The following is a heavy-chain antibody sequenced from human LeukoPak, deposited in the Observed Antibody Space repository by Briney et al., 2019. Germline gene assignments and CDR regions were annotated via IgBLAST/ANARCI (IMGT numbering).Heavy chain of an antibody. J-gene: IGHJ4*02. Sequence: GGSLRLSCKASAFTFGDYAMSWFRQAPGKGLEWVGVIRSKTYGGTTEYAASVKGRFTISRDDSKRIAYLQMSSLKPEDTAVYYCTGIDYYAPETNHYWGQGTLVTVSS. CDR2: IRSKTYGGTT. CDR1: AFTFGDYA. CDR3: TGIDYYAPETNHY. V-gene: IGHV3-49*03. D-gene: IGHD3-10*01.